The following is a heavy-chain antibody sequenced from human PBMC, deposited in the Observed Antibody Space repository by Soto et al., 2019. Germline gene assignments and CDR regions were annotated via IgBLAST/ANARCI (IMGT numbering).Heavy chain of an antibody. Sequence: SETLSLTCAVYGGSFSGYYWSWIRQPPGKGLEWIGEINHSGSTNYNPSLKSRVTISVDTSKNQSSLKLSSVTAADTAVYYCASGVAAPSLGMDVWGQGTTVTVSS. V-gene: IGHV4-34*01. J-gene: IGHJ6*02. CDR2: INHSGST. D-gene: IGHD6-13*01. CDR3: ASGVAAPSLGMDV. CDR1: GGSFSGYY.